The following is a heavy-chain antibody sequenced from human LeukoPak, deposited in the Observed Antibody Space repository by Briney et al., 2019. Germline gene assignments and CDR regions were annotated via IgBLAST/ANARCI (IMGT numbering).Heavy chain of an antibody. J-gene: IGHJ4*02. CDR3: ARERIAYCGGDCSYDY. Sequence: ASVKVSCKASGYTLTSYGISWVRQAPGQGLEWMGWISAYNGNTNYAQKLQGRVTMTTDTSTSTAYMELRSLRSDDTAVYYCARERIAYCGGDCSYDYWGQGTLVTVSS. V-gene: IGHV1-18*01. D-gene: IGHD2-21*02. CDR1: GYTLTSYG. CDR2: ISAYNGNT.